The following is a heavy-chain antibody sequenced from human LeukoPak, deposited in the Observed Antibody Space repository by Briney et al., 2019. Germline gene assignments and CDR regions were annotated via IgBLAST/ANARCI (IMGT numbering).Heavy chain of an antibody. CDR2: ISSSKSTI. V-gene: IGHV3-48*01. D-gene: IGHD4-11*01. J-gene: IGHJ4*02. CDR3: ANGLQLDS. Sequence: GGSLRLSCAASGFTFSSYSMNLVRQAPGKGLEWISYISSSKSTIYADSVEGRFTISRDNAKNSVYLQMNSLRAEDTAVYYCANGLQLDSWGQGTLVTVSS. CDR1: GFTFSSYS.